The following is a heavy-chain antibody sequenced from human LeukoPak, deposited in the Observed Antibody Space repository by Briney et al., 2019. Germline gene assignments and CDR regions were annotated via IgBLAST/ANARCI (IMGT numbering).Heavy chain of an antibody. CDR3: ARVGGTNYYYYGMDV. V-gene: IGHV4-59*01. D-gene: IGHD3-10*01. CDR1: GGSTSGYY. Sequence: PSETLSLTCTVSGGSTSGYYWSWIRQPPGKGLEWIGYIYDSGSTNYNPSLKSRVTISVDTSKNQFSLKLSSVTAADMAVYYCARVGGTNYYYYGMDVWGQGTTVTVSS. CDR2: IYDSGST. J-gene: IGHJ6*02.